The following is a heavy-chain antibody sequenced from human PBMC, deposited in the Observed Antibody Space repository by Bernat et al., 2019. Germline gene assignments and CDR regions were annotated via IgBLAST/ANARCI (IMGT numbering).Heavy chain of an antibody. V-gene: IGHV3-23*04. CDR2: VSPIGGST. J-gene: IGHJ4*02. Sequence: EVQLVESGGGLVKPGGSLRLSCAASGFTFSSYSMNWVRQAPGKGLEWVSTVSPIGGSTYYADSVKGRFTISRDNSKNTLYLQMNSLRAEDTAVYYCAKDGGDYGFFDYWGLGTLVTVSS. CDR1: GFTFSSYS. D-gene: IGHD4-17*01. CDR3: AKDGGDYGFFDY.